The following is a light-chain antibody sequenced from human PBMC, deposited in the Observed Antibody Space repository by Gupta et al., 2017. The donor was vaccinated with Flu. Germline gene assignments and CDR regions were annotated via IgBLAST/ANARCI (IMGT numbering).Light chain of an antibody. J-gene: IGKJ2*01. CDR1: QSVSTF. CDR3: QQRDAWPDT. V-gene: IGKV3-11*01. CDR2: GAS. Sequence: DIVLTQSPATLSLSPGERATLSCRASQSVSTFLAWYQQKPAQAPRLLIYGASSRATGVPARFSGSGSGTDFTLTISSLEPEDFAVYYCQQRDAWPDTFGQGTKLEIK.